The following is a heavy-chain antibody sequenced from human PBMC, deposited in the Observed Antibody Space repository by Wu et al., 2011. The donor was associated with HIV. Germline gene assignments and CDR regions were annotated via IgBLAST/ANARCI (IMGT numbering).Heavy chain of an antibody. CDR1: GGTFSTYA. CDR3: ASGTKFYDRSGLXPFDY. Sequence: QVQLVQSGAEVKKPGSSVKVSCKASGGTFSTYAISWVRQAPGQGPEWMGRVIPILGTTNYAQKFQGRVTITADESTSTAYMELSSLRSDDTAVYYCASGTKFYDRSGLXPFDYWGQGTLVTVSS. V-gene: IGHV1-69*11. CDR2: VIPILGTT. J-gene: IGHJ4*02. D-gene: IGHD3-22*01.